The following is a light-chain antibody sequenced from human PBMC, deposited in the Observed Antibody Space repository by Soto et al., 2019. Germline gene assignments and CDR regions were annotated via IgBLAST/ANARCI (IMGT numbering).Light chain of an antibody. V-gene: IGKV4-1*01. CDR1: VIYKSNNKKH. CDR3: QGYFDVPFS. J-gene: IGKJ4*01. CDR2: WAS. Sequence: VIYKSNNKKHLAWYQQKPGQPPQLIIYWASTRESGFPERFSGSGSGTDFALPISSFEAEEVAFSWCQGYFDVPFSFGGGTKVDIK.